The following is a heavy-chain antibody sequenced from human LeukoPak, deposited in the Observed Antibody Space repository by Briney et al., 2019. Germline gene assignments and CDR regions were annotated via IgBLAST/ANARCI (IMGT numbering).Heavy chain of an antibody. D-gene: IGHD2/OR15-2a*01. V-gene: IGHV4-39*07. Sequence: SETLSLTCIVSGGSISTGTYYWGWIRQPPGKGLEWIGSIYYSGSTYYNPSLKSRVAISVDTSKNQFSLKLTSVTAADTAVYYCARDSNFYGHFDPWGQGTLVTVSS. CDR1: GGSISTGTYY. CDR2: IYYSGST. J-gene: IGHJ5*02. CDR3: ARDSNFYGHFDP.